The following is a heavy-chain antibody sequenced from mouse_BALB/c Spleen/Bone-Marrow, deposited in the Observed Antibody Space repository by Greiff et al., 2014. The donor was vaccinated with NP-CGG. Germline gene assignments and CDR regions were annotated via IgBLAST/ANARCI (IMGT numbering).Heavy chain of an antibody. CDR1: GFNIKDTY. J-gene: IGHJ3*01. Sequence: VQLQQSGAELVKPGASVKLSSTASGFNIKDTYMHWVKQRPEQGLEWIGRIDPANGNTKYDPKFQGEATITADTSSNTAYLQLSSLTSEDTAVYYCANYYYGSSLFAYWGQGTLVTVSA. D-gene: IGHD1-1*01. CDR3: ANYYYGSSLFAY. CDR2: IDPANGNT. V-gene: IGHV14-3*02.